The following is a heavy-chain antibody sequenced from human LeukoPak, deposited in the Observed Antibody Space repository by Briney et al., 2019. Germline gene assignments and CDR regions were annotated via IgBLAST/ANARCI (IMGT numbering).Heavy chain of an antibody. CDR1: GGSISSGGYS. Sequence: SETLSLTCAVSGGSISSGGYSWSWIRQPPGKGLEWIGYIYHSGSTYYNPSLKSRVTISVDRSKNQFSLKLSSVTAADTAVYYCARDRGRDGYNSGAFDIWGQGTMVTVSS. CDR2: IYHSGST. J-gene: IGHJ3*02. CDR3: ARDRGRDGYNSGAFDI. V-gene: IGHV4-30-2*01. D-gene: IGHD5-24*01.